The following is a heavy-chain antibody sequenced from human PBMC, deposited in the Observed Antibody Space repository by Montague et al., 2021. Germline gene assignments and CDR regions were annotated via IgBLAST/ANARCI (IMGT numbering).Heavy chain of an antibody. V-gene: IGHV4-59*13. J-gene: IGHJ4*02. D-gene: IGHD5-18*01. CDR3: ARGRGNSYVSFDS. CDR1: GGSISSFY. CDR2: IYYSGSAGGTT. Sequence: SETLSLTCTVSGGSISSFYWSWIRQPPEKGLELIAYIYYSGSAGGTTNYNPSLKSRVTISVDSSKNQLSLPLTSVTTADTAVYYCARGRGNSYVSFDSWGQGTLISVSS.